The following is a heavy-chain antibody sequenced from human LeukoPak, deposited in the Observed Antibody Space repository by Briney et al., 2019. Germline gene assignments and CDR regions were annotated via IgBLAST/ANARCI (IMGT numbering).Heavy chain of an antibody. CDR1: GYTLTELS. CDR3: ALLQYFAWSENWFAP. CDR2: FDPEDGET. J-gene: IGHJ5*02. D-gene: IGHD3-9*01. Sequence: ASVKVSCKVSGYTLTELSMHWVRQAPGKGLEWMGGFDPEDGETIYAQKFQGRVTMTEDTSTDTAYMELSSLRSEDTAVYYCALLQYFAWSENWFAPWGKETLVTVPS. V-gene: IGHV1-24*01.